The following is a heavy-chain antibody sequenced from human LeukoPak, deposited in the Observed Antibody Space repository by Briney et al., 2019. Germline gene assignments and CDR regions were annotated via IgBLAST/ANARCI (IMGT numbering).Heavy chain of an antibody. Sequence: GGSLRLSCAASGFTFSSYSMNWVRQAPGKGLEWVSSISSSSSYIYYADSVKGRFTISRDNAKNSLYLQMNSLRAEDTAVYYCARDATYGSGSYPFDYWGQGTLVTVSS. D-gene: IGHD3-10*01. CDR3: ARDATYGSGSYPFDY. CDR1: GFTFSSYS. J-gene: IGHJ4*02. CDR2: ISSSSSYI. V-gene: IGHV3-21*01.